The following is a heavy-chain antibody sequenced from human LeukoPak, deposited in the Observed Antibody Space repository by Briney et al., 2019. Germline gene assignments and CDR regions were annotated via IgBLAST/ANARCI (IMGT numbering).Heavy chain of an antibody. CDR1: GGTFSSYA. CDR3: GGNPDSGGYFDY. J-gene: IGHJ4*02. V-gene: IGHV1-69*01. Sequence: ASVKVSCKASGGTFSSYAISWVRQAPGQGLEWMGGIIPIFGTANYAQKFQGRVTITADESTSTAYMELSSLRSEDTAVYYCGGNPDSGGYFDYWGQGTLVTVSS. CDR2: IIPIFGTA. D-gene: IGHD4-23*01.